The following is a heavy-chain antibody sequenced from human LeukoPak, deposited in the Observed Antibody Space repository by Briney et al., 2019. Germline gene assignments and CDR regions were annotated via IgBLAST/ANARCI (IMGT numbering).Heavy chain of an antibody. V-gene: IGHV3-21*01. Sequence: PGGSLRLSCAASGFTFNNYVMSWVRQSPGKGLEWVSSISSSSSYIYYADSVKGRFTISRDNAKNSLYLQMNSLRAEDTAVYYCARDFRDGYNRPYWGQGTLVTVSS. D-gene: IGHD5-24*01. CDR3: ARDFRDGYNRPY. CDR2: ISSSSSYI. J-gene: IGHJ4*02. CDR1: GFTFNNYV.